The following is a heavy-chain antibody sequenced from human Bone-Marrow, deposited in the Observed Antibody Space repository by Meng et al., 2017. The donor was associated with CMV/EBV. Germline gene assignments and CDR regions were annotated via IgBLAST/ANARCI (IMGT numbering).Heavy chain of an antibody. CDR2: INSDGSST. CDR1: GFTFSSYW. J-gene: IGHJ5*02. CDR3: ARVEGSGYSSSWYYYGFDP. D-gene: IGHD6-13*01. V-gene: IGHV3-74*01. Sequence: GESLKISCAASGFTFSSYWMHWVRQAPGKGLVWVSRINSDGSSTSYADSVKGRFTISRDNAKNTLYLQMNSLRAEDTAVYYCARVEGSGYSSSWYYYGFDPWGQGTLVTVSS.